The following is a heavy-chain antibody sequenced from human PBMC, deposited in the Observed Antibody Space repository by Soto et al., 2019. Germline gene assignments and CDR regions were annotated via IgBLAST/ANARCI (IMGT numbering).Heavy chain of an antibody. Sequence: ASVKVSCKASGYSFVSHGISWVRQAPGQGLEWMAWIGPYKGGTIYAQKFQGRVAVTADTSTSSAYMELRNLGPDDTAVYYCAREVQHWWEYATGGYDYWGQGTMVTVYS. CDR2: IGPYKGGT. V-gene: IGHV1-18*04. D-gene: IGHD2-8*02. CDR1: GYSFVSHG. CDR3: AREVQHWWEYATGGYDY. J-gene: IGHJ4*02.